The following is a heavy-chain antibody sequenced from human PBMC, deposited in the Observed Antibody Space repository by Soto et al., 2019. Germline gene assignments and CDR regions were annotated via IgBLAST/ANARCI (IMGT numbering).Heavy chain of an antibody. V-gene: IGHV4-39*01. CDR3: ARPGTAMASNYGMDV. D-gene: IGHD5-18*01. CDR2: IYYSGST. CDR1: GGSISSSSYY. Sequence: QLQLQESGPGLVKPSETLSLTCTISGGSISSSSYYWGWIRQPPGKGLEWIGSIYYSGSTYYNPSLKSRVTISVDTSKNQFSLKLSSVTAADTAVYYCARPGTAMASNYGMDVWGQGTTVTVSS. J-gene: IGHJ6*02.